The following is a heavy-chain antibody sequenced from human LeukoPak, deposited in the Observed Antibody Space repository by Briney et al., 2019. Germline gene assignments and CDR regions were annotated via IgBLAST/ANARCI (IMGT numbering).Heavy chain of an antibody. V-gene: IGHV3-30*02. CDR1: GFTFSSYG. CDR3: AKDPGLDIWAPAKGY. CDR2: IRHDGSNK. J-gene: IGHJ4*02. Sequence: GGSLRLSCAASGFTFSSYGMHWVRQAPGKGLEWVACIRHDGSNKYYADSVKGRFTISRDNSKNTLYLQMNSLRAEDTAVYYCAKDPGLDIWAPAKGYGGKGPLVTVSS. D-gene: IGHD3-9*01.